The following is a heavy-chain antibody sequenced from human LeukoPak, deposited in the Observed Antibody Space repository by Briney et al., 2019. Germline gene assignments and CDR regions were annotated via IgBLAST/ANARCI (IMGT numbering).Heavy chain of an antibody. D-gene: IGHD5-12*01. CDR1: GYTFTSYD. V-gene: IGHV1-8*01. CDR2: MNPNSGNT. Sequence: ASVTVSCKASGYTFTSYDINWVRQATGQGLEWMGWMNPNSGNTGYAQKFQGRVTMTRNTSISTAYMELSSLRSEDTAVYYCARGLLSRLRRNWFDPWGQGTLVTVSS. CDR3: ARGLLSRLRRNWFDP. J-gene: IGHJ5*02.